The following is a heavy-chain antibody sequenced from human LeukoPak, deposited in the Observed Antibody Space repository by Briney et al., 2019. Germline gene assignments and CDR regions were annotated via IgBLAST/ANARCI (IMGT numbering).Heavy chain of an antibody. Sequence: SETLSLTCTVSGGSISSHYWSWIRQPPGKGLEWIGYIYYSGSTNYNPSLKSRVTISVDTSKNQFSLKLSSVTAADTAVYYCARVSRTDAFDIWGQGTMVTVSS. CDR2: IYYSGST. J-gene: IGHJ3*02. V-gene: IGHV4-59*11. CDR3: ARVSRTDAFDI. CDR1: GGSISSHY.